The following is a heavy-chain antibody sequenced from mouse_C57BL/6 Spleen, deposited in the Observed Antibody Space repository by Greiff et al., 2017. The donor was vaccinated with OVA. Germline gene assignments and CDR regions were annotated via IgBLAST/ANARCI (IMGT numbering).Heavy chain of an antibody. CDR2: IYPRSGNT. V-gene: IGHV1-81*01. CDR3: ARRDDGPSDY. J-gene: IGHJ2*01. D-gene: IGHD2-3*01. Sequence: VQLQQSGAELARPGASVKLSCKASGYTFTSYGISWVKQRTGQGLEWIGEIYPRSGNTYYNEKFKGKATLPADKSSSAAYMELRSLTSEDAAVYFCARRDDGPSDYWGQGTTLTVSS. CDR1: GYTFTSYG.